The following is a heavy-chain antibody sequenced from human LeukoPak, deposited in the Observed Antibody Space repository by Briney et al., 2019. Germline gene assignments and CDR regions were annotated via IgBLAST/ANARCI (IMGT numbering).Heavy chain of an antibody. V-gene: IGHV3-48*03. CDR3: TASDHLYCSSTGCHIDF. CDR2: ISSSGSTI. J-gene: IGHJ4*02. Sequence: GGSLRLSCAASGFTFSSYEMNWVRQAPGKGLEWVSYISSSGSTIYYADSVKGRFTISRDNAKNSLYLQMNSLKTEDTAVYYCTASDHLYCSSTGCHIDFWGQGTLVTVSS. D-gene: IGHD2-2*01. CDR1: GFTFSSYE.